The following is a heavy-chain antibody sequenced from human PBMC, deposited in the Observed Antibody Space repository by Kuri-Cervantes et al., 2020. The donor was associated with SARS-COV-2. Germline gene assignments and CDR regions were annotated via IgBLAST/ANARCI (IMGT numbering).Heavy chain of an antibody. D-gene: IGHD1-26*01. J-gene: IGHJ1*01. CDR1: GFTFSSYA. CDR3: ARAEYSGTYLGWEYFQH. V-gene: IGHV3-30-3*01. CDR2: IPYDGSNK. Sequence: GGSLRLSCAASGFTFSSYAMHWVRQAPGKGLEWVAVIPYDGSNKYYADSVKGRFTISRDNSKNRLYLQMTSLRTEDTAVYYCARAEYSGTYLGWEYFQHWGQGTLVTVSS.